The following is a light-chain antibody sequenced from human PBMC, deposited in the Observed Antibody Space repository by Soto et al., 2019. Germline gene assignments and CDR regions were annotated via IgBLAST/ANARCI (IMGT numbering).Light chain of an antibody. V-gene: IGKV3-15*01. CDR3: QQYNNWPPYT. J-gene: IGKJ2*01. CDR2: GVS. Sequence: EIVMTQSPATLSVSPGERTTLSCRASQSVFSNLAWYQQKPGQAPRLLIYGVSTRATGIPARFSGSGSGTEFTLTISSLQSEDFALYYCQQYNNWPPYTFGQGTKLEIK. CDR1: QSVFSN.